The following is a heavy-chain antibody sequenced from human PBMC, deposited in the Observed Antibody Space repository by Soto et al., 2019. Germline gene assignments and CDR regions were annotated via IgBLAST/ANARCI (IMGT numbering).Heavy chain of an antibody. J-gene: IGHJ4*02. V-gene: IGHV3-30-3*01. CDR3: TRSGDYVNLEY. Sequence: QVQLVESGGGVVQPGTSLRLSCAASGFTFSSSAMHWVRQAPGKGLEWVAVISYDGGNKYYADSVKGRFTISRDNSKNTRYLQVNSLRAEDTAVYYCTRSGDYVNLEYWGQGTLVTVSS. D-gene: IGHD4-17*01. CDR2: ISYDGGNK. CDR1: GFTFSSSA.